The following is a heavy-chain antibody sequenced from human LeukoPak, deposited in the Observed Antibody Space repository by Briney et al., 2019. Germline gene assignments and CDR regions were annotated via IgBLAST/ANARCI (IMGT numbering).Heavy chain of an antibody. CDR3: ARRRPINSSGGSCYTGYYYYYYMDV. J-gene: IGHJ6*03. CDR2: IIPIFGTA. Sequence: SVKVSCKASGGTFSSYAISWVRQAPGQGLEWMGGIIPIFGTANYAQKFQGRVTITADESTSTAYMELSRQRSEDTAVYYGARRRPINSSGGSCYTGYYYYYYMDVWGKGTTVTVSS. V-gene: IGHV1-69*13. CDR1: GGTFSSYA. D-gene: IGHD2-15*01.